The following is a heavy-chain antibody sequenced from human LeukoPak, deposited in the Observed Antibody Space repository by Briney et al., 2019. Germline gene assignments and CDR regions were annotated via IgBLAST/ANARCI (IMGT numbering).Heavy chain of an antibody. J-gene: IGHJ3*02. CDR2: INAANGNT. V-gene: IGHV1-3*03. CDR1: GYTFTSYA. CDR3: ARESSTSDVFDI. Sequence: ASVTVSCKASGYTFTSYAMHWVRQAPGQRLEWMGWINAANGNTKYSQEFLDRVTIVRDTSATTAYMELSSLRSEDMAVYYCARESSTSDVFDIWGQGTMVTVSS.